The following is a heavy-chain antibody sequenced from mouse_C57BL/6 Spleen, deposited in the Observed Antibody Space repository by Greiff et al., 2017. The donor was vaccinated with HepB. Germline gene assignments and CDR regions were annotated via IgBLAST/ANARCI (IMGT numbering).Heavy chain of an antibody. CDR2: IDPSDSET. Sequence: QVQLQQPGAELVRPGSSVKLSCKASGYTFTSYWMHWVKQRPIQGLEWIGNIDPSDSETHYNQKFKDKATLTVDKSSSTAYMQLSSLTSEDSAVYYCARGLDSSGPSFAYWGQGTLVTVSA. CDR1: GYTFTSYW. V-gene: IGHV1-52*01. J-gene: IGHJ3*01. D-gene: IGHD3-2*02. CDR3: ARGLDSSGPSFAY.